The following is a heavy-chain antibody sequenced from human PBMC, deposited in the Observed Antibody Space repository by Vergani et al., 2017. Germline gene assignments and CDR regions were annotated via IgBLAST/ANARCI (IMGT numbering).Heavy chain of an antibody. Sequence: QVQLQQWGAGLLKPSETLALTCAVYGGSFSGYYWSWIRQPPGKGLEWFGEINHSGSTNYNPSLKSRVTISVDTSKNQFSLKLSSVTAADTAVYYCAGRVGATRNYYYYMDVWGKGTTVTVSS. J-gene: IGHJ6*03. CDR1: GGSFSGYY. CDR3: AGRVGATRNYYYYMDV. D-gene: IGHD1-26*01. CDR2: INHSGST. V-gene: IGHV4-34*01.